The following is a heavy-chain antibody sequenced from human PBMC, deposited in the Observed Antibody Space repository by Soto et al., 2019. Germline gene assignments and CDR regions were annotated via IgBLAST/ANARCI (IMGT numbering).Heavy chain of an antibody. Sequence: GGSLRLSCAASGFTFSSYAMSWVRQAPGKGLEWVSAISGSGGSTYYADSVKGRFTISRDNARNSLYLQMNSLRAEDTAVYYCARDLSWGSNWYYYMDVWGKGTTVTVSS. V-gene: IGHV3-23*01. D-gene: IGHD7-27*01. CDR3: ARDLSWGSNWYYYMDV. CDR1: GFTFSSYA. CDR2: ISGSGGST. J-gene: IGHJ6*03.